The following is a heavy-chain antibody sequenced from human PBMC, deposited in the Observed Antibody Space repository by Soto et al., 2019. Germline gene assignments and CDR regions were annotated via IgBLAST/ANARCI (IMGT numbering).Heavy chain of an antibody. Sequence: GGSLRLSCAASGFIFSDSTIHWVRQIPGKGLEWVGRIRTRANTFATEYTASLKGRFTISRGDSKNTLYLQMNSLKTEDTAVYYCTTETRFDYYDSSGYFNYWGQGTLVTVSS. J-gene: IGHJ4*02. CDR1: GFIFSDST. CDR2: IRTRANTFAT. D-gene: IGHD3-22*01. CDR3: TTETRFDYYDSSGYFNY. V-gene: IGHV3-73*01.